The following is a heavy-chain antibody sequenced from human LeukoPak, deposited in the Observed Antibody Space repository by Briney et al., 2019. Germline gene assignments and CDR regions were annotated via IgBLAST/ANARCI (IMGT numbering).Heavy chain of an antibody. CDR3: ARLRSPGDFDY. CDR2: INDSGRS. J-gene: IGHJ4*02. D-gene: IGHD1-26*01. CDR1: GGSFSGYY. Sequence: SETLSLTCGVYGGSFSGYYWSWIRQPPGKGLEWIGEINDSGRSNYKSSLKSRVTISEDTSKNQFSLKLSSVTAADTAVYYCARLRSPGDFDYWGQGTLVTVSS. V-gene: IGHV4-34*01.